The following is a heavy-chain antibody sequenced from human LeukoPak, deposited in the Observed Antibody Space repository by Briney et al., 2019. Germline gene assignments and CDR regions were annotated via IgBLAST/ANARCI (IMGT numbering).Heavy chain of an antibody. CDR1: GFTFSSYE. V-gene: IGHV3-48*03. CDR2: ISSSGSTI. CDR3: ARGPSPLKDYYFDY. J-gene: IGHJ4*02. Sequence: GGSLRLSCAASGFTFSSYEMNWVRQAPGKGLEWVSYISSSGSTIYCADSVKGRFTISRDNAKNSLYLLMNSLRAEDTAVYYCARGPSPLKDYYFDYWGQGTLVTVSS.